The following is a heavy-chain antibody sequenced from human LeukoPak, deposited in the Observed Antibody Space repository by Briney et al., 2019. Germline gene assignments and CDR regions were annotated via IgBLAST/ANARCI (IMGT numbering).Heavy chain of an antibody. CDR3: AKDNRYDSSGYYYGPTDY. V-gene: IGHV3-23*01. CDR2: ISGSGGST. J-gene: IGHJ4*02. D-gene: IGHD3-22*01. CDR1: GFTFSGYA. Sequence: GGSLRLSCAASGFTFSGYAMSWVRQAPGKGLEWLSAISGSGGSTYYADSVKGRFTISRDNSKNTLYLQLTSLVAEDTAIYYCAKDNRYDSSGYYYGPTDYWGQGTLVTVSS.